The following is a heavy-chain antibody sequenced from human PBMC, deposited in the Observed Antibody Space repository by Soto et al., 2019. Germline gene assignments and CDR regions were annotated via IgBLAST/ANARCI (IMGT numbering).Heavy chain of an antibody. V-gene: IGHV1-69*01. CDR2: IVPIFNIT. CDR3: TASEVRQYWYFNL. Sequence: QVQLVQSGAEVKKSGSSVSVSCKPSGGTFNSYAFSWVRQAPGQGLEWMGGIVPIFNITNFAQKFQDRLTLFADESTATAYMQLGSLRSEDTAVFYCTASEVRQYWYFNLWGRGTQVTVSS. CDR1: GGTFNSYA. J-gene: IGHJ2*01. D-gene: IGHD2-21*02.